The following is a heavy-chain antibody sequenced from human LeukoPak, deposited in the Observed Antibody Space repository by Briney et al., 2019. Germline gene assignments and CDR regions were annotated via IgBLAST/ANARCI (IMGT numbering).Heavy chain of an antibody. V-gene: IGHV4-39*07. CDR2: IYYSGST. CDR3: ARVRYSSGWYPDAFDI. D-gene: IGHD6-19*01. J-gene: IGHJ3*02. CDR1: GGSISSSSYC. Sequence: SETLSLTCTVSGGSISSSSYCWGWIRQPPGKGLEWIGSIYYSGSTYYNPSLKSRVTISVDTSKNQFSLKLSSVTAADTAVYYCARVRYSSGWYPDAFDIWGQGTMVTVSS.